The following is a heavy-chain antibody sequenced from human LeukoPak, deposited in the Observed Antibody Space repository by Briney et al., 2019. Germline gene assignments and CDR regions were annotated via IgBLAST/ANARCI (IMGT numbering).Heavy chain of an antibody. CDR2: IRYDGSNK. J-gene: IGHJ3*02. Sequence: PGGSLRLSCAASGFTFSSYGMHWVRQAPGKGLEWVAFIRYDGSNKYYADSVKGRFTISRDNSKNTLYLQMNSLRAEDTAVYYCAKDDSSGYYYSISMNAFDIWGQGTMVTVSS. D-gene: IGHD3-22*01. V-gene: IGHV3-30*02. CDR3: AKDDSSGYYYSISMNAFDI. CDR1: GFTFSSYG.